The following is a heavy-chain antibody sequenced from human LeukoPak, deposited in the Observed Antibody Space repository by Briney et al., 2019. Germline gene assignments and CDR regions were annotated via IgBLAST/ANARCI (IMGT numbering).Heavy chain of an antibody. CDR3: ARAIEDSYGHY. Sequence: SETLSLTCSVSGGSISNYYWSWIRQPAGKGLEWIGRFYNSGSTNCNPSLKSRVTMSVDASKNLFSLKLSSVTAADTAVYHCARAIEDSYGHYWGQGTLVTVSS. CDR2: FYNSGST. V-gene: IGHV4-4*07. CDR1: GGSISNYY. D-gene: IGHD5-18*01. J-gene: IGHJ4*02.